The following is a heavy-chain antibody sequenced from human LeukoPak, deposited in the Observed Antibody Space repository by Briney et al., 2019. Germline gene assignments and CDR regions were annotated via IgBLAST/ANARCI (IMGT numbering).Heavy chain of an antibody. CDR2: INSDGGST. V-gene: IGHV3-74*01. D-gene: IGHD5-18*01. Sequence: PGGSLRLSCAASGFTFSRYWMHRVRQAPGKGLVWVSGINSDGGSTTYADFVKGQFTISRDNAKNTLYLQINSLRPEDTAVYYCARAYSYGFNYWGQGTLVTVSS. CDR1: GFTFSRYW. J-gene: IGHJ4*02. CDR3: ARAYSYGFNY.